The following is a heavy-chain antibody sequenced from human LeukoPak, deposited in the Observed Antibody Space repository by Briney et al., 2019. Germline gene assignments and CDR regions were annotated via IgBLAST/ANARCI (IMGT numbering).Heavy chain of an antibody. CDR2: INHSGST. CDR3: ARGFIVGATSYYYYYMDV. J-gene: IGHJ6*03. V-gene: IGHV4-34*01. Sequence: PSETLSLTCAVYGGSFSGYYWSWIRQPPGKGLEWIGEINHSGSTNYNPSLKSRVTISVDTSKNQFSLKLSPVTAADTAVYYCARGFIVGATSYYYYYMDVWGKGTTVTVSS. CDR1: GGSFSGYY. D-gene: IGHD1-26*01.